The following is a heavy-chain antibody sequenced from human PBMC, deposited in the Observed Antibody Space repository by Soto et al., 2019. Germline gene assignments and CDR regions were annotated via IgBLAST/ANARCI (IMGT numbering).Heavy chain of an antibody. CDR1: GYTFIDYY. CDR3: ARPPGYISDWYYFDL. Sequence: XSVKVSFKASGYTFIDYYLHWVRQAPGQGFEWMGRISPRSGGTNYAQKFQGRVTMTWDTSLNTAYMELSSLISEDTAVYYCARPPGYISDWYYFDLWGQGTLVTVSS. D-gene: IGHD3-9*01. CDR2: ISPRSGGT. V-gene: IGHV1-2*02. J-gene: IGHJ4*02.